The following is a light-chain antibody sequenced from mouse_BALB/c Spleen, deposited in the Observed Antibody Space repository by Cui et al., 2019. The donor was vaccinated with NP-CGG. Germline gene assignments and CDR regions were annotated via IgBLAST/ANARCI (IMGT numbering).Light chain of an antibody. CDR3: ALWYSNHWV. V-gene: IGLV1*01. CDR1: TGAVTTSNY. Sequence: QAVVTQEPALPTAPGETVTLTCRSSTGAVTTSNYANWVQEKPDHLFTGLIGSTNNRAPGVPARFSGSLIGDKAALTITGAQTEDEAIYFCALWYSNHWVFGGGTKLTVL. CDR2: STN. J-gene: IGLJ1*01.